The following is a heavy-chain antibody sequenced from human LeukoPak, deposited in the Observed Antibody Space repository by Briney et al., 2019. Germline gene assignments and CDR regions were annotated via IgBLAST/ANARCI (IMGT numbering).Heavy chain of an antibody. Sequence: GGSLRLSCAASGFSFSSYAMHWVRQAPGKGLEWVAFIRYDGSNKYYADSVKGRFTISRDNSKNTLYVQMNSLRAEDTAVYYCARSKGRWFGEPPQFWGQGTLVTVSS. CDR3: ARSKGRWFGEPPQF. V-gene: IGHV3-30*02. CDR2: IRYDGSNK. D-gene: IGHD3-10*01. J-gene: IGHJ4*02. CDR1: GFSFSSYA.